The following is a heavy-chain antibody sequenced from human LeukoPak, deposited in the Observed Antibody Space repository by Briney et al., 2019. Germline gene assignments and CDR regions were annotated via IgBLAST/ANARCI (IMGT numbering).Heavy chain of an antibody. Sequence: GGSLRLSCAASGFTFSSYEMNWVRQAPGKGLEWVSYISSDTTIFYAESVKGRFTISRDNAKNSLYLQMNSLRAEDRAVYYCARVAGRLIRGFFDFWGQGTLVTVSS. CDR1: GFTFSSYE. J-gene: IGHJ4*02. V-gene: IGHV3-48*03. CDR3: ARVAGRLIRGFFDF. D-gene: IGHD6-25*01. CDR2: ISSDTTI.